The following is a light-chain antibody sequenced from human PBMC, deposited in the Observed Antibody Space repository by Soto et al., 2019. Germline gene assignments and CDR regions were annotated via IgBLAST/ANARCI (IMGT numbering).Light chain of an antibody. J-gene: IGLJ1*01. V-gene: IGLV2-8*01. Sequence: QSVLTQPPSASGSPGQSVAISCTGTSSDVGGYNYVSWYQQHPGKAPKLMIYGVNKRPSGVPDRFSGSKSGNTASLTVSGLQAEDEADYYCSSYAGIYSYVFGTGTKVTVL. CDR2: GVN. CDR1: SSDVGGYNY. CDR3: SSYAGIYSYV.